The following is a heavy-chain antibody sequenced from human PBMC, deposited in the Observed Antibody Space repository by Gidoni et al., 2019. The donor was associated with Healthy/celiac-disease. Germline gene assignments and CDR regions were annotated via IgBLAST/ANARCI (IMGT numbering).Heavy chain of an antibody. J-gene: IGHJ6*03. CDR2: ISSNGGST. CDR1: GFTFSSYA. V-gene: IGHV3-64*02. CDR3: ARDGGYCSSTSCPFYYMDV. Sequence: EVQLVESGEGLVQPGGSLSLSCAASGFTFSSYAMHWVRQAPGKGLEYVSAISSNGGSTYYADSVKGRFTISRDNSKNTLYLQMGSLRAEDMAVYYCARDGGYCSSTSCPFYYMDVWGKGTTVTVSS. D-gene: IGHD2-2*01.